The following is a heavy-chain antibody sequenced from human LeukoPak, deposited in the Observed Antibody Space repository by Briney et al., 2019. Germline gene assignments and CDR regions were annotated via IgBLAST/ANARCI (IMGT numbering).Heavy chain of an antibody. CDR3: AKNRLNSGAYPSFEY. D-gene: IGHD2-15*01. Sequence: SETLSLTCAVSGGSISSGTYWSWVRQPPGKGLEWIGEIYYSGSTKYNPSLKSRITISVGTSKNQFSLNLRSVTAADTAVYYCAKNRLNSGAYPSFEYWGQGTLVTVSS. V-gene: IGHV4-4*02. CDR2: IYYSGST. J-gene: IGHJ4*02. CDR1: GGSISSGTY.